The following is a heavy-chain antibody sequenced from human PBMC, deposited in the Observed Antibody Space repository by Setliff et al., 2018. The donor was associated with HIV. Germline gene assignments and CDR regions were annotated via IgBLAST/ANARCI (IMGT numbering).Heavy chain of an antibody. J-gene: IGHJ4*02. CDR1: GFTFSSYS. Sequence: GSLRLSCAASGFTFSSYSMNWVRQAPGKGLEWVSSISSNSSYIYYADSVKGRFTISRDNAKNSLYLQMNSLRAEDTAVYYCARAASRYGSGSFYFDYWGQGTLVTVSS. CDR2: ISSNSSYI. D-gene: IGHD3-10*01. V-gene: IGHV3-21*01. CDR3: ARAASRYGSGSFYFDY.